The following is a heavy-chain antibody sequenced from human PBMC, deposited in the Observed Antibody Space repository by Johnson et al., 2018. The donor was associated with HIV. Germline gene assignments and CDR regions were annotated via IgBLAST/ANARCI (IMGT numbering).Heavy chain of an antibody. V-gene: IGHV3-33*08. J-gene: IGHJ3*02. CDR1: GFTFSSYG. CDR2: IWYDGSNK. CDR3: TTDLRYYDSSGDAFDI. D-gene: IGHD3-22*01. Sequence: QVQLVESGGNLVQPGGSLRLSCAASGFTFSSYGMHWVRQAPGKGLEWVAVIWYDGSNKYYADSVKGRFTISRDNSKNTLYLQMHSLTTEDTAVYYCTTDLRYYDSSGDAFDIWGQGTMVTVSS.